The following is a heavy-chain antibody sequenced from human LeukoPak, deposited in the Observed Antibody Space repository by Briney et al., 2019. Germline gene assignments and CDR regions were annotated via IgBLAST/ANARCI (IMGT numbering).Heavy chain of an antibody. CDR3: AKGGRMVYAVTYIDS. J-gene: IGHJ4*02. Sequence: QPGGSLRLSCAASGFTFTSYAMNWVRQAPGKGLEWVSAIRGDGETTYYADSVKGRFTISRDNSKGTLYLEMTSLRAEDKAIYYCAKGGRMVYAVTYIDSWGQGTLVTVSS. CDR1: GFTFTSYA. D-gene: IGHD2-8*01. CDR2: IRGDGETT. V-gene: IGHV3-23*01.